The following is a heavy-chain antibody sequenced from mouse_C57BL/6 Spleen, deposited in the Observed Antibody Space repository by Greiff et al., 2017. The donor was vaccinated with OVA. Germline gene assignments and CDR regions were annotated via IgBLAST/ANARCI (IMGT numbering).Heavy chain of an antibody. Sequence: VHLVESGPGLVAPSQSLSITCTVSGFSLTSYAISWVRQPPGKGLEWLGVIWTGGGTNYNSALKSRLSISKDNSKSQVFLKMNSLQTDDTARYYWARWYDYDWNYFDYWGQGTTLTVSS. CDR1: GFSLTSYA. CDR3: ARWYDYDWNYFDY. D-gene: IGHD2-4*01. J-gene: IGHJ2*01. CDR2: IWTGGGT. V-gene: IGHV2-9-1*01.